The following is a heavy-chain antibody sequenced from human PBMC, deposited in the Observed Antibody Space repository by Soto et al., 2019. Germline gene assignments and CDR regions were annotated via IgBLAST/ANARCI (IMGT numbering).Heavy chain of an antibody. J-gene: IGHJ6*02. Sequence: QVQLQESGPGLVKPSETLSLTCTVSGASVSSGNYYWSWLRQPPGKGLEWIGYLYYSGSTRYNPSLKSRVTISVDTSRNQFSLKLSSVTAADAAVYYCAREGKAMATINYYFGMDVWGQGTTVTVSS. D-gene: IGHD5-12*01. CDR2: LYYSGST. V-gene: IGHV4-61*01. CDR1: GASVSSGNYY. CDR3: AREGKAMATINYYFGMDV.